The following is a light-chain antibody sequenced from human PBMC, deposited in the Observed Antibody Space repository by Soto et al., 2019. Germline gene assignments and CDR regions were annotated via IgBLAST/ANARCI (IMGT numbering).Light chain of an antibody. CDR3: QQYDSLPFT. V-gene: IGKV1-5*01. Sequence: DIQMTQSPSTLSGSVGDRVXITFRAXQTISSWLAWYQQKPGKAHKLLISDASNLEKAVPSRFSASASGTDFTFTISRLQPEDIATYYCQQYDSLPFTFVGGTKVDIK. CDR2: DAS. J-gene: IGKJ4*01. CDR1: QTISSW.